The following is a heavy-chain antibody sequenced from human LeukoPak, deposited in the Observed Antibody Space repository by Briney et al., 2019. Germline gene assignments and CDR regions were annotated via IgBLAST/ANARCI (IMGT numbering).Heavy chain of an antibody. Sequence: ASVRVSCKASGDTFTSYGFSWVRQAPGQGLEWMGWISAYNGNTDYPQNLQGRVTLTTDTSTSTAYMELRSLRSDDTAVYYCARARGRITIFGVVIIPYYYYMDVWGKGTTVTVSS. J-gene: IGHJ6*03. V-gene: IGHV1-18*01. D-gene: IGHD3-3*01. CDR2: ISAYNGNT. CDR1: GDTFTSYG. CDR3: ARARGRITIFGVVIIPYYYYMDV.